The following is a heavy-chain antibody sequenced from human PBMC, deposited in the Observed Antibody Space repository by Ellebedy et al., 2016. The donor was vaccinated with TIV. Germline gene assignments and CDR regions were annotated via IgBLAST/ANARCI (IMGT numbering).Heavy chain of an antibody. D-gene: IGHD4-23*01. CDR3: ARHAATVGAPNMDV. J-gene: IGHJ6*03. Sequence: SETLSLTCTVSGGSMNSYYWSWIRQPPVKGLEWIGYISYSMYYSGSTNYNPSLKSRVTISVDASKNQFSLKPPTVTAADTAVYYCARHAATVGAPNMDVWGRGTTVTVSS. CDR1: GGSMNSYY. V-gene: IGHV4-59*08. CDR2: ISYSMYYSGST.